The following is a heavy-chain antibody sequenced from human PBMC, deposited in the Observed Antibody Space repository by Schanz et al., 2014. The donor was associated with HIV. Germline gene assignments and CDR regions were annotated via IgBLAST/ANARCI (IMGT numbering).Heavy chain of an antibody. J-gene: IGHJ2*01. D-gene: IGHD1-26*01. CDR2: IIPFFGTA. CDR3: AASMYNGSYGTHYYFDL. CDR1: GGTFTNYA. Sequence: QVQLVQSGAEVKKPGSSVMVSCKTSGGTFTNYAISWVRQAPGQGLQWMGGIIPFFGTANYAQTLQDRLTITADESTGTAYMDLTSLRYEDTALYYCAASMYNGSYGTHYYFDLWGRGTLVTVSS. V-gene: IGHV1-69*12.